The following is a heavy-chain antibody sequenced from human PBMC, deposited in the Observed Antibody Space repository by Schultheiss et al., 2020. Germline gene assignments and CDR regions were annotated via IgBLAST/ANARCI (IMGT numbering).Heavy chain of an antibody. V-gene: IGHV4-31*03. CDR1: GGSISSGGYY. CDR2: IYYSGST. D-gene: IGHD2-15*01. Sequence: SETLSLTCTVSGGSISSGGYYWSWIRQHPGKGLEWIGYIYYSGSTYYNTSLKSRVTISVDTSKNQFSLKLSSVTAADTAVYYCARDTPLYGMDVWGQGTTVTVSS. J-gene: IGHJ6*02. CDR3: ARDTPLYGMDV.